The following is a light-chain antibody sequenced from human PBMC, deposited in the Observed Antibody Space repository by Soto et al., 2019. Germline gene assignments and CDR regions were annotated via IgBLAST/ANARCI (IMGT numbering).Light chain of an antibody. Sequence: EIVLTQSPGTLSLSPGERATLSCRASQSVSSSYLAWYQQKPGQAPRLLIYDASNRATGIPARFSGSGSGTDFTRTISSLEPEDFAVYYCQQRSNWPPITFGQGTRLEIK. V-gene: IGKV3D-20*02. CDR2: DAS. CDR3: QQRSNWPPIT. J-gene: IGKJ5*01. CDR1: QSVSSSY.